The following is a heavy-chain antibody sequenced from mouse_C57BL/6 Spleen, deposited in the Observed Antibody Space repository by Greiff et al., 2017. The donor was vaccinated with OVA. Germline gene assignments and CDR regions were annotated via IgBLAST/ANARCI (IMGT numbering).Heavy chain of an antibody. J-gene: IGHJ2*01. V-gene: IGHV1-64*01. CDR1: GYTFTSYW. Sequence: VQLQQPGAELEKPGASVKLSCKASGYTFTSYWMHWVKQRPGQGLEWIGMIHPNSGSTNYNEKFKSKATLTVDKSSSTAYMQLSSLTSEDSAVYYCARGDSNWYFDYWGQGTTLTVSS. CDR2: IHPNSGST. CDR3: ARGDSNWYFDY. D-gene: IGHD4-1*01.